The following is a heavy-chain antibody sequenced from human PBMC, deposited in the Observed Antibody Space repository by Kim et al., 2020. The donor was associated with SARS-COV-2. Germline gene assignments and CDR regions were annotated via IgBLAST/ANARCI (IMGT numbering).Heavy chain of an antibody. CDR1: GFIFRSHW. V-gene: IGHV3-7*03. J-gene: IGHJ4*01. D-gene: IGHD3-3*01. Sequence: GGSLRLSCAASGFIFRSHWMSWVRQSPGKGLEWVANVKQDGSEAHYVDSVKGRFTISRDNVKNSLYLQMNSLRADDTAVYYCARDSPFDRSGYFFDFWGHGTLVTVSS. CDR2: VKQDGSEA. CDR3: ARDSPFDRSGYFFDF.